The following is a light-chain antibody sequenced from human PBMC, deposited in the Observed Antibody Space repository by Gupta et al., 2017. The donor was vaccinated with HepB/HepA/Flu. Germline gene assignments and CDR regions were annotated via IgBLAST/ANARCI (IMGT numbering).Light chain of an antibody. CDR3: QQYGSSPTT. CDR1: ESVTSNY. J-gene: IGKJ2*01. CDR2: GAS. V-gene: IGKV3-20*01. Sequence: DNVLTQSPGTLSLSPGERATLSCRASESVTSNYFAWYQQKPGQAPGLLIYGASSRATGIPDRFSGSGSGTDFTLTISRLEPEDSAVYYCQQYGSSPTTFGQGTKLEIK.